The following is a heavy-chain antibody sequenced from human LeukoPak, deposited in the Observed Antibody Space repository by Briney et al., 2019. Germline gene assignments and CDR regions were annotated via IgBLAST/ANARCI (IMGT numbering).Heavy chain of an antibody. CDR2: IYPSGST. Sequence: SETLSLTCTVSGDSISDYYWSWIRQPAGKGLEWIGRIYPSGSTNYNPSLSSRVTMSVDTSKKQFSLKLNSVTAADTAVYYCAREGYNSNWYGADWFDPWGQGTLVTVSS. D-gene: IGHD6-13*01. V-gene: IGHV4-4*07. CDR1: GDSISDYY. J-gene: IGHJ5*02. CDR3: AREGYNSNWYGADWFDP.